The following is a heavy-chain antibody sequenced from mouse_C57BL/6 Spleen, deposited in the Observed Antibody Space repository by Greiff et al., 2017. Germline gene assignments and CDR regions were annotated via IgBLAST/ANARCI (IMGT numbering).Heavy chain of an antibody. V-gene: IGHV1-50*01. Sequence: QVQLQQPGAELVKPGASVKLSCKASGYTFTSYWMQWVKQRPGQGLEWIGEIDPSDSYTNYNQKFKGKATLTVDTSPSTAYMQLSSLTSEDSAVYYCARGRVGAWFAYWGQGTLVTVSA. CDR2: IDPSDSYT. J-gene: IGHJ3*01. CDR1: GYTFTSYW. CDR3: ARGRVGAWFAY.